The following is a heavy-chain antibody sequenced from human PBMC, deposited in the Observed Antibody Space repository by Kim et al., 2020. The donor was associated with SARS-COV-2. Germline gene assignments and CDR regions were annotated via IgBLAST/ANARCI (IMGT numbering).Heavy chain of an antibody. V-gene: IGHV1-18*01. D-gene: IGHD1-1*01. Sequence: YAQKLQGRVTMTTDTSTSTAYMELRSLRSDDTAVYYCARDRYNWNDVVDYWGQGTLVTVSS. J-gene: IGHJ4*02. CDR3: ARDRYNWNDVVDY.